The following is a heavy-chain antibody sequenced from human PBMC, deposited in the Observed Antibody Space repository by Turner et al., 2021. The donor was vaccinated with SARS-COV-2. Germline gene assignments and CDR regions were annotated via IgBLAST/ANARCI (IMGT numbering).Heavy chain of an antibody. D-gene: IGHD3-10*01. J-gene: IGHJ4*02. CDR3: ARVGSSLGARLNMGRPASTPKRSGIDF. CDR2: IDHIGRT. V-gene: IGHV4-34*02. Sequence: QVQLQQWGAGLLKPSETLSVTCAVYGEYFSNHFWTWIRQPPGKGLKWIGEIDHIGRTKYKSSLESRFTISVDTPKKQFSLSLSSVTAADTAVYYCARVGSSLGARLNMGRPASTPKRSGIDFWGQGSLVTVSS. CDR1: GEYFSNHF.